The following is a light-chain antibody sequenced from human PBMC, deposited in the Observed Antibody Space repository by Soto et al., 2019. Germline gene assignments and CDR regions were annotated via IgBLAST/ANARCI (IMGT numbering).Light chain of an antibody. CDR2: DAS. V-gene: IGKV1-33*01. Sequence: DIQMTQSPSSLSASVGDRVTITCQASQDITNYLNWYQQKPGKAPRLLLYDASSLETGVPSRFSGSGSGTVFTFTISSLQPEDIATYYCQHYDHLPITFGQGTRLEIK. CDR1: QDITNY. J-gene: IGKJ5*01. CDR3: QHYDHLPIT.